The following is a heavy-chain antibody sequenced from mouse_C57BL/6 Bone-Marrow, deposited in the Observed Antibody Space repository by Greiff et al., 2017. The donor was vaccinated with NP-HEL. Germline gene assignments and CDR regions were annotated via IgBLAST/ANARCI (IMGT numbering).Heavy chain of an antibody. Sequence: EVQGVESGGGLVQPGGSMKLSCVASGFTFSNYWMNWVRQSPEKGLEWVAQIRLKSDNYATHYAESVKGRFTISRDDSKSSVYLQMNNLRAEDTGIYYCTLRWLRGFAYWGQGTLVTVSA. J-gene: IGHJ3*01. D-gene: IGHD2-3*01. V-gene: IGHV6-3*01. CDR2: IRLKSDNYAT. CDR1: GFTFSNYW. CDR3: TLRWLRGFAY.